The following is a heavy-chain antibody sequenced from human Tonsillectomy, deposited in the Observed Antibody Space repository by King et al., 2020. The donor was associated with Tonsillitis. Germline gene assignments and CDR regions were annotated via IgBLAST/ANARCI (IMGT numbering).Heavy chain of an antibody. CDR3: ARDVGSRSNYYGGHYFDH. CDR2: ISASGATT. Sequence: DVKLVESGGGLVQPGGSLRLSCAVSGFTFSNYAMTWVRQTPGKGLDWVSVISASGATTYYADSVKGRFTISRDNSNYTMYLQLSSLRGEDTAIYYCARDVGSRSNYYGGHYFDHWGQGTLVAVSS. CDR1: GFTFSNYA. D-gene: IGHD3-10*01. V-gene: IGHV3-23*04. J-gene: IGHJ4*02.